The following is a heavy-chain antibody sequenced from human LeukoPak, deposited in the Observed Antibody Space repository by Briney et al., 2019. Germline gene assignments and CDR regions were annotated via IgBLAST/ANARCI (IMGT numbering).Heavy chain of an antibody. CDR3: ARDGSRFLEWLGTNYFDY. CDR1: GFTLSSYE. J-gene: IGHJ4*02. Sequence: GGSLRLSCTVSGFTLSSYEMTWFRQAPGKGLEWVSSIGYGGSDTHYADSVKGRFTISRDNSKNTLYPQMNSLRAEDTAVYYCARDGSRFLEWLGTNYFDYWGQGTLVTVSS. D-gene: IGHD3-3*01. CDR2: IGYGGSDT. V-gene: IGHV3-30*04.